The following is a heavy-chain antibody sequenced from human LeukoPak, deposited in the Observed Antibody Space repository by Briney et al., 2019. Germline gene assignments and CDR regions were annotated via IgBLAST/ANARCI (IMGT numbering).Heavy chain of an antibody. V-gene: IGHV4-34*01. CDR2: INHSGST. CDR3: ARGGFQYYGSGSTNWFDP. CDR1: GGSFSGYY. Sequence: SETLSLTCAVYGGSFSGYYWSWIRQPPGKGLEWIGEINHSGSTNYNPSLKSRVTISVDTSKNQFSLKLSSVTAADTDVYYCARGGFQYYGSGSTNWFDPWGQGTLVTVSS. D-gene: IGHD3-10*01. J-gene: IGHJ5*02.